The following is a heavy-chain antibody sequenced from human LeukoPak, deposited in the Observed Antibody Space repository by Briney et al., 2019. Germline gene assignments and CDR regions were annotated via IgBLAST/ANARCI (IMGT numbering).Heavy chain of an antibody. CDR3: ARAHQGGSTWVDH. Sequence: SETLSLTCAVYGGSFSGYYWSWIRQPPGKGLEWIGEINHSGSTNYNPSLKSRVTIPVDTSKNQFSLKLSSVTAADTAVYYCARAHQGGSTWVDHWGQGTLVTVSS. CDR2: INHSGST. D-gene: IGHD1-26*01. J-gene: IGHJ5*02. V-gene: IGHV4-34*01. CDR1: GGSFSGYY.